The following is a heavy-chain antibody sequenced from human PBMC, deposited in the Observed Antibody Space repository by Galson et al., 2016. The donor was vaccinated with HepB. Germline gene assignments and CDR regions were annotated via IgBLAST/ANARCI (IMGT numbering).Heavy chain of an antibody. D-gene: IGHD5-18*01. CDR1: GYPFTGYY. CDR3: AREDTAFDY. Sequence: SVKVSCKASGYPFTGYYIHWVRQAPGPGLECMGWINLNSGATNYAQKFQGRVTMTRDTAISTAYMEFSGLTSDDTAVYYCAREDTAFDYWGQGTLVTVSS. CDR2: INLNSGAT. V-gene: IGHV1-2*02. J-gene: IGHJ4*02.